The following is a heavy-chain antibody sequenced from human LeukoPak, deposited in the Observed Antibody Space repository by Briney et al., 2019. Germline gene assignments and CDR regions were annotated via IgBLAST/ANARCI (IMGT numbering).Heavy chain of an antibody. CDR3: AKSDDFWSGYYTNWFDP. J-gene: IGHJ5*02. CDR2: ISSSSSYI. Sequence: PGGSLRLSCAASGFTFSSYSMNWVRQAPGKGLEWVSSISSSSSYIYYADSVKGRFTISRDNSKNTLYLQMNSLRAEDTAVYYCAKSDDFWSGYYTNWFDPWGQGTLVTVSS. D-gene: IGHD3-3*01. CDR1: GFTFSSYS. V-gene: IGHV3-21*04.